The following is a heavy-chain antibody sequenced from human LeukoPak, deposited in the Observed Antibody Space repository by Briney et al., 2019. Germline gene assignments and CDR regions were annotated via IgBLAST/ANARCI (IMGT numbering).Heavy chain of an antibody. Sequence: GGSLRLSCAASGFTFSSYGMSWVRQAPGKGLEWVSAISGSGGSTYYADSVKGRFTISRDNSKNTLYLQMSSLRAEDTAVYYCAKDREVGASIYYYYMDVWGKGTTVTISS. CDR3: AKDREVGASIYYYYMDV. V-gene: IGHV3-23*01. CDR1: GFTFSSYG. D-gene: IGHD1-26*01. CDR2: ISGSGGST. J-gene: IGHJ6*03.